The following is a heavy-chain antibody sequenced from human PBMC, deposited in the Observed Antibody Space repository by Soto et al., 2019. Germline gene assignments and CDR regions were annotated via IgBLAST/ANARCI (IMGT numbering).Heavy chain of an antibody. D-gene: IGHD3-9*01. CDR1: GGSISSGDYY. Sequence: SETLSLTCTVSGGSISSGDYYWSWIRQPPGKGLEWIGYIYYSGSTYYNPSLKSRVTISVDTSKNQFSLKLSSVTAADTAVHYCARSYYDILTGYPKAFDPWGQGTLVTVSS. V-gene: IGHV4-30-4*01. J-gene: IGHJ5*02. CDR2: IYYSGST. CDR3: ARSYYDILTGYPKAFDP.